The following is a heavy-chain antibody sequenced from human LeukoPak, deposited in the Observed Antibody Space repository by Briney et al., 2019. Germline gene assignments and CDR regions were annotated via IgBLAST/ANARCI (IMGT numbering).Heavy chain of an antibody. J-gene: IGHJ5*02. V-gene: IGHV4-31*03. CDR3: ARDQGSDYDSSGYYYPYNWFDP. CDR2: IYYSGST. D-gene: IGHD3-22*01. Sequence: SETLSLTCTVSGGSISSGGCYWSWIRQHPGKGLEWIGYIYYSGSTYYNPSLKSRVTISVDTSKNQFSLKLSSVTAADTAVYYCARDQGSDYDSSGYYYPYNWFDPWGQGTLVTVSS. CDR1: GGSISSGGCY.